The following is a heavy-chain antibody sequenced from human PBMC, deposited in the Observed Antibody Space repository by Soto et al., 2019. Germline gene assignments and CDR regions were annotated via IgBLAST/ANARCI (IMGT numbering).Heavy chain of an antibody. CDR3: ARVEGIRFLEWLSNYYYGMDV. CDR2: IKQDGSEK. J-gene: IGHJ6*02. V-gene: IGHV3-7*05. CDR1: GFTFSTYW. Sequence: GGSLRLSCEASGFTFSTYWMSWVRQAPGKGLEWVANIKQDGSEKYYVDSVKGRFTISRDNVKNSLFLQMNSLRAEDTAVYYCARVEGIRFLEWLSNYYYGMDVWGQGTTVTVSS. D-gene: IGHD3-3*01.